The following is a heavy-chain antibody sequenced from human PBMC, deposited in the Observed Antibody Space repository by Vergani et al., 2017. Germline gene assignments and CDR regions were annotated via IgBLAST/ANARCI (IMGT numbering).Heavy chain of an antibody. D-gene: IGHD3-3*01. CDR1: GGTFSSYA. J-gene: IGHJ6*03. Sequence: QVQLVQSGAEVKKTGSSVKVSCKASGGTFSSYAISWVRQAPGQGLEWMGGIIPIFGPANYAQKFQVRVTITADESTSTAYMELSSLGSEETAVYYCARGRVWSAKGYYYYMDVWGKGTTVTVSS. CDR2: IIPIFGPA. CDR3: ARGRVWSAKGYYYYMDV. V-gene: IGHV1-69*01.